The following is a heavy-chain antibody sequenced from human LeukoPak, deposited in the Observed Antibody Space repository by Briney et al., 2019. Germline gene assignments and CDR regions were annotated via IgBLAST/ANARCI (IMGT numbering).Heavy chain of an antibody. CDR3: AHCSGTSCLGPADY. D-gene: IGHD2-2*01. J-gene: IGHJ4*02. CDR1: GFSLTTSAVG. V-gene: IGHV2-5*01. Sequence: SGPTLVNPTQTLTLTCTFSGFSLTTSAVGVGWIRHPPGKALEWLALIYWNDDKRYSPSLKSRLTITKDTSKNQVVLTMTNMDPVDTATYYCAHCSGTSCLGPADYWGQGTLVTVSS. CDR2: IYWNDDK.